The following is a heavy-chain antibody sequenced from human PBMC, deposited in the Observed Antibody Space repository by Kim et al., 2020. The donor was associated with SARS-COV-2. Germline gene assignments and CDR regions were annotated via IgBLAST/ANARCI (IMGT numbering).Heavy chain of an antibody. J-gene: IGHJ5*02. D-gene: IGHD3-22*01. CDR3: ARDLWNYDSSGYVNWFDP. V-gene: IGHV3-74*01. Sequence: VKHRFTISRDNAKNTVYLQMNSLRAEDTAVYYCARDLWNYDSSGYVNWFDPWGQGALVTVSS.